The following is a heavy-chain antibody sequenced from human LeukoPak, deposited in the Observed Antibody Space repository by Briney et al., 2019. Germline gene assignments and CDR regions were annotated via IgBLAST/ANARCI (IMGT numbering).Heavy chain of an antibody. D-gene: IGHD2-21*02. CDR2: ISGSGDST. J-gene: IGHJ3*02. Sequence: GGSLRLSCAASGFPFISFDMNWVRQAPGKGLEWVSAISGSGDSTYYADSVKGRFTISKDNSKNTLYLQMNSLRAEDTAVYYCAKGYRVTRAAFDIWGQGTMVTVSS. CDR1: GFPFISFD. V-gene: IGHV3-23*01. CDR3: AKGYRVTRAAFDI.